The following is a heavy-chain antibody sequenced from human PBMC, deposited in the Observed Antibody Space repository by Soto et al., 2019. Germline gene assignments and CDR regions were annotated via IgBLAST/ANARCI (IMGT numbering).Heavy chain of an antibody. Sequence: SETLSLTCTVSGDSISSYYWNWIRQPPGKGLEWIGYIYHSGSTNYNPSLKSRVTISVDTSKNQFSLKLSSVTAADMAVYYCARGPGWSDEYFQDWGQGTMVTVS. CDR1: GDSISSYY. CDR3: ARGPGWSDEYFQD. D-gene: IGHD3-3*01. CDR2: IYHSGST. J-gene: IGHJ1*01. V-gene: IGHV4-59*01.